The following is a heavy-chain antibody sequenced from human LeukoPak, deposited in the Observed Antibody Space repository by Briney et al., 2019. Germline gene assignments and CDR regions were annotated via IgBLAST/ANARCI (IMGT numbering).Heavy chain of an antibody. CDR1: GFTFTSYG. CDR3: AKGIGWNDENFLLRYCGMDV. V-gene: IGHV3-30*18. CDR2: ISYDGSNT. Sequence: PGRSLRLSCAASGFTFTSYGMHWVRQAPGKGLEWVAVISYDGSNTYYAHSLKGRFTISRDNSKNTLYLKMNSLRAEDTAVEYCAKGIGWNDENFLLRYCGMDVWGRGTTVTVSS. J-gene: IGHJ6*02. D-gene: IGHD1-1*01.